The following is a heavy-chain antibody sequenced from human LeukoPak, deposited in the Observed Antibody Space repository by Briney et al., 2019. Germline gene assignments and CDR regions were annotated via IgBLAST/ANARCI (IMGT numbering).Heavy chain of an antibody. D-gene: IGHD2-21*02. CDR2: SSTSGSIT. CDR3: AREGYCGGDCYSH. Sequence: GGSLRLSCAASGFTFSDYYVSWIRQAPGKGLQWLAYSSTSGSITYYADSVKGRFTISRDNAKNSLYLQMNSLRAEDTALYYCAREGYCGGDCYSHWGQGTLVTVSS. V-gene: IGHV3-11*01. J-gene: IGHJ4*02. CDR1: GFTFSDYY.